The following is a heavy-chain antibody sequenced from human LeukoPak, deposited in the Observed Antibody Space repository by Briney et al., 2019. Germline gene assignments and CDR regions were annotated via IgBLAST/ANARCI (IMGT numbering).Heavy chain of an antibody. CDR2: TPYDGNNK. Sequence: GGSLRLSCAASGFSFSSFAMHWVRQAPGKGLEWVAVTPYDGNNKYYADSVRGRFTISRDNSKNTLYLEMNSLRAEDTALYYCARDGNSGYDLTCYYGMDVWGQGTTVTVSS. V-gene: IGHV3-30-3*01. CDR1: GFSFSSFA. D-gene: IGHD5-12*01. CDR3: ARDGNSGYDLTCYYGMDV. J-gene: IGHJ6*02.